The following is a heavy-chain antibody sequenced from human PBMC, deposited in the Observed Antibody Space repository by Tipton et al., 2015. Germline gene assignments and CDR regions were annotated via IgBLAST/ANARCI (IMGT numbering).Heavy chain of an antibody. CDR1: GGSVSSGSYY. J-gene: IGHJ4*02. CDR2: ISHSGNT. Sequence: TLSLTCSVSGGSVSSGSYYWSWIRQPPGKGLEWIGSISHSGNTYYNPSLKSRVTISVDTSKNQFSLRVRSVTAADTAVYYCACQDYDILTRDYQTVDYWGQGTLVTVSS. V-gene: IGHV4-39*07. CDR3: ACQDYDILTRDYQTVDY. D-gene: IGHD3-9*01.